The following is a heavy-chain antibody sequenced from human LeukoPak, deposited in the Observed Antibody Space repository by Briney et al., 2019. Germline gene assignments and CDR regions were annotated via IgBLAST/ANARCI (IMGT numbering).Heavy chain of an antibody. CDR3: ATILRYFDWFGDY. J-gene: IGHJ4*02. CDR2: YSGGST. V-gene: IGHV3-53*01. CDR1: GFTFSSYW. Sequence: GGSLRLSCAASGFTFSSYWMSWVRQAPGKGLEWVSVYSGGSTYYADSVKGRFTISRDNSKNTLYLQMNSLRAEDTAVYYCATILRYFDWFGDYWGQGTLVTVSS. D-gene: IGHD3-9*01.